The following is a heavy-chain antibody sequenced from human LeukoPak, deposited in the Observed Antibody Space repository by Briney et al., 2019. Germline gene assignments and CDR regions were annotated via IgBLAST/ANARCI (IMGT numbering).Heavy chain of an antibody. J-gene: IGHJ2*01. Sequence: GGSLRLSCEASGFTFNSYSMHWVRQAPGKGLEWVAVVSFDGNSKYYADSVKGRFTISRDNSKLYLQMNNLRAEDTAVYHCARDRPGYFDLWGRGTLVTVSS. CDR1: GFTFNSYS. CDR2: VSFDGNSK. CDR3: ARDRPGYFDL. V-gene: IGHV3-30*04.